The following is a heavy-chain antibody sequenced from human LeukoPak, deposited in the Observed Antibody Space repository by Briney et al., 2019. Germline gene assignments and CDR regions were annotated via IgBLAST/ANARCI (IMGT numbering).Heavy chain of an antibody. CDR2: MNPNSGNT. J-gene: IGHJ6*02. D-gene: IGHD1-26*01. CDR3: VRDLGATFSYAMDV. Sequence: ASVKVSCKASGYTFTSYDINWVRQATGQGLEWMGWMNPNSGNTGYAQKFQGRVTMTRNTSISTAYMELSSLRPEDTAVYYCVRDLGATFSYAMDVWGQGTAVIVSS. CDR1: GYTFTSYD. V-gene: IGHV1-8*01.